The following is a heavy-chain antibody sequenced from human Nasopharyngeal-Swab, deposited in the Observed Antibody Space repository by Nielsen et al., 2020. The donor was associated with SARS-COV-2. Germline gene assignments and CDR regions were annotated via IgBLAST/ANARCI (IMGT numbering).Heavy chain of an antibody. CDR3: ARVMITFGGVIVYFDY. D-gene: IGHD3-16*02. Sequence: SETLSLTCAVYGGSFSGYYWSWIRQPPGKGLEWIGEINHSGSTNYNPSLKSRVTISVDTSKNQFSLKLSSVTAADTAVYYCARVMITFGGVIVYFDYWGQGTLVTVSS. CDR1: GGSFSGYY. CDR2: INHSGST. V-gene: IGHV4-34*01. J-gene: IGHJ4*02.